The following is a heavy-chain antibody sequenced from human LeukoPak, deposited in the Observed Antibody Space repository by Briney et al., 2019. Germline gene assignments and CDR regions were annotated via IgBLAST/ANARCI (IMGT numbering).Heavy chain of an antibody. Sequence: SETLSLTCAVYGGSFSGYYWSWIRQPPGKGLEWIGEINHSGSTNYNPSLKSRVTISVDTSKNQFSLKLSSVTAADTAVYYCARGGITMIVDYFDYWGQGTLVTVSS. CDR2: INHSGST. CDR3: ARGGITMIVDYFDY. J-gene: IGHJ4*02. D-gene: IGHD3-22*01. V-gene: IGHV4-34*01. CDR1: GGSFSGYY.